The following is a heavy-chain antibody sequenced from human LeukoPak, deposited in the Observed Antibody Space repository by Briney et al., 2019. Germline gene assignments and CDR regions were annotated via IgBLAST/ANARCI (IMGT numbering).Heavy chain of an antibody. V-gene: IGHV3-30*18. D-gene: IGHD6-19*01. CDR1: GFTFSSYG. Sequence: GGSLRLSCAASGFTFSSYGMHWVRQAPGKGLEWVAVISYDGSNKYYADSVKGRFTISRDNSKNTLHLQMNSLRAEDTAVYYCAKSKLRLVDYWGQGTLVTVSS. J-gene: IGHJ4*02. CDR3: AKSKLRLVDY. CDR2: ISYDGSNK.